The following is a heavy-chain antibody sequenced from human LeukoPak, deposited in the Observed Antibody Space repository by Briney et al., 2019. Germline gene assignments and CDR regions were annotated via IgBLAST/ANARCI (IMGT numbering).Heavy chain of an antibody. Sequence: GGSLRLSCAASGFTFTTYWMAWIRQAPGKGLEWVANIKQDGSEAVYADSVRGRFTISRDNAKNSLYLQMNSLRVEDTAVYYCSNGIYDRSYWGQGTLVTVSS. J-gene: IGHJ4*02. D-gene: IGHD2-8*01. V-gene: IGHV3-7*01. CDR1: GFTFTTYW. CDR2: IKQDGSEA. CDR3: SNGIYDRSY.